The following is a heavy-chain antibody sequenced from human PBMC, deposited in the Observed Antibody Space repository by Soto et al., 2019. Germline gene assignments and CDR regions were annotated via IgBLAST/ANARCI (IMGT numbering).Heavy chain of an antibody. CDR2: ISYDGSHA. Sequence: QVQLVDSGGGVVQPGRSLRLSCAASGFTFTTYGMHWVRRAPGKGLEWVAVISYDGSHAYYADSVKGRFTISRDNSKNTLYLQINSLRADDTAVYYCAKERNYSVASGFDYWGRGTLVTVSS. J-gene: IGHJ4*02. CDR3: AKERNYSVASGFDY. CDR1: GFTFTTYG. V-gene: IGHV3-30*18. D-gene: IGHD1-26*01.